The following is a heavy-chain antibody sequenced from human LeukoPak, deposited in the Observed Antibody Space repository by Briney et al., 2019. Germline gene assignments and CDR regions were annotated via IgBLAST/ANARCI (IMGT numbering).Heavy chain of an antibody. J-gene: IGHJ6*02. D-gene: IGHD3-22*01. CDR1: GYTLTSYA. CDR2: INAGNGNT. Sequence: GASVKVSCKASGYTLTSYAMHWVRQAPGQRLEWMGWINAGNGNTKYSQKFQGRVTITRDTSASTAYMELSSLRSEDTAVYYCARDRRYYYDSSGYYGDYYYYYGMDVWGQGTTVTVSS. CDR3: ARDRRYYYDSSGYYGDYYYYYGMDV. V-gene: IGHV1-3*01.